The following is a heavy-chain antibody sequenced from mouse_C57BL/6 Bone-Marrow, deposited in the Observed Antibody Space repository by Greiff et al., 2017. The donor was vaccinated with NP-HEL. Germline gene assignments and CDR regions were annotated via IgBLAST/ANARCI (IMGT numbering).Heavy chain of an antibody. V-gene: IGHV1-55*01. J-gene: IGHJ1*03. Sequence: QVQLQQPGAELVKPGASVKMSCKASGYTFTSYWITWVKQRPGQGLEWIGDIYPGRGSTNYNEKFKSKATLTVDTSSSTAYMQLSSLTSEDSAVYYCARYGVATPYWYIDVGGTGTTVTVSA. CDR2: IYPGRGST. D-gene: IGHD1-1*01. CDR3: ARYGVATPYWYIDV. CDR1: GYTFTSYW.